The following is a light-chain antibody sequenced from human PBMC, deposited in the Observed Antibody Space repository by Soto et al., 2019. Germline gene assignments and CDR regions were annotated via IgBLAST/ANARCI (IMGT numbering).Light chain of an antibody. J-gene: IGKJ1*01. Sequence: EIVLTQSPATLSLSPGERATLPCRASQSVSSYLAWYQQKPGQAPRLLIYDASNRATGIPARFSGSGSGTDFTLTISSLEPEDFAVYYCQQYNNWPRTFGQGTKVDIK. CDR2: DAS. CDR1: QSVSSY. CDR3: QQYNNWPRT. V-gene: IGKV3-11*01.